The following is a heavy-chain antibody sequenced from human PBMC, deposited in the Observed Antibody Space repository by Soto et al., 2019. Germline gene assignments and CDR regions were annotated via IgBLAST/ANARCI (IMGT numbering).Heavy chain of an antibody. V-gene: IGHV3-23*01. J-gene: IGHJ6*02. D-gene: IGHD1-1*01. Sequence: GGSLRLSCAASGFTFSSYSMNWVRQAPGKGLEWVSSISSSGSSTYYADSVKGRFTISRDNSKNTLYLQMNSLRAEDTAVYYCSKDTGHTKAYCMDVWGQGTTVTVSS. CDR2: ISSSGSST. CDR1: GFTFSSYS. CDR3: SKDTGHTKAYCMDV.